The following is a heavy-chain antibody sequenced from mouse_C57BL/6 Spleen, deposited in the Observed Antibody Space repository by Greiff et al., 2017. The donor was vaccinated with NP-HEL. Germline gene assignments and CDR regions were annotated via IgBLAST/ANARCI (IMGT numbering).Heavy chain of an antibody. D-gene: IGHD2-3*01. J-gene: IGHJ2*01. CDR2: IYPSDSET. CDR3: ARWDGYYY. V-gene: IGHV1-61*01. Sequence: VQLQQPGAELVRPGSSVKLSCKASGYTFTSYWMDWVKQRPGQGLEWIGNIYPSDSETHYNQKFKDKATLTVDKSSSTAYMQLSSLTSEDSAVYYCARWDGYYYWGQGTTLTVSS. CDR1: GYTFTSYW.